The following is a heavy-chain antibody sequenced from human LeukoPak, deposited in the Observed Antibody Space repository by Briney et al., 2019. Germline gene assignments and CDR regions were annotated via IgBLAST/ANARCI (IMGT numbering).Heavy chain of an antibody. Sequence: GGSLRLSCAASGFTFSSYWMHWVRQAPGKGLVWVSRINKDGSNTGYADSVKGRFTISRDNAKNTLYLQMDSLRADDTAVYYCARDPHNWNGPFDYWGRGTLVTVSS. CDR1: GFTFSSYW. CDR3: ARDPHNWNGPFDY. J-gene: IGHJ4*02. CDR2: INKDGSNT. D-gene: IGHD1-20*01. V-gene: IGHV3-74*01.